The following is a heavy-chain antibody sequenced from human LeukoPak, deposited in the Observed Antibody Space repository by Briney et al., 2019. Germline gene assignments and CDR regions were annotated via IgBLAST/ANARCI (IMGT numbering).Heavy chain of an antibody. D-gene: IGHD5/OR15-5a*01. Sequence: SETLSLTCTVSGGSISSSSYYWSWIRQPPGKGLEWIGEINHSGSTNYNPSLKSRVTISVDTSKNQFSLRLTSVTAADTAVYFCATLVSTRYCFDYWGQGTLVTVSS. CDR1: GGSISSSSYY. CDR3: ATLVSTRYCFDY. V-gene: IGHV4-39*07. J-gene: IGHJ4*02. CDR2: INHSGST.